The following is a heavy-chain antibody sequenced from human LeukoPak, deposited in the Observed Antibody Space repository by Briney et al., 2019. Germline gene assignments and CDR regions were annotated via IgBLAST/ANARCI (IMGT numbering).Heavy chain of an antibody. J-gene: IGHJ3*02. Sequence: SETLSLTCTVSGGSISSYYWSWIRQPPGKGLEWLGYIYYSGSTNYNPSLKSRVTISVDTSKNQSSLKLSSVTAADTAVYYCARADIVVVPAAGPAFDIWGQGTMVTVSS. CDR3: ARADIVVVPAAGPAFDI. D-gene: IGHD2-2*01. CDR2: IYYSGST. V-gene: IGHV4-59*01. CDR1: GGSISSYY.